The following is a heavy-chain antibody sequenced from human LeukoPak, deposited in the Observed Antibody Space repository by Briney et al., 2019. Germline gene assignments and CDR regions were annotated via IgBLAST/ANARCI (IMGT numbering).Heavy chain of an antibody. Sequence: GGSLRLSCAASGFTFSSYAMSWVRQAPGKGLEWVSAISGSGGSTYYADSVEGRFTISRDNSKNTLYLQMNSLRAEDTAVYYCAKDLTEYYDSSGYQGYWGQGTLVTVSS. CDR1: GFTFSSYA. V-gene: IGHV3-23*01. J-gene: IGHJ4*02. CDR3: AKDLTEYYDSSGYQGY. CDR2: ISGSGGST. D-gene: IGHD3-22*01.